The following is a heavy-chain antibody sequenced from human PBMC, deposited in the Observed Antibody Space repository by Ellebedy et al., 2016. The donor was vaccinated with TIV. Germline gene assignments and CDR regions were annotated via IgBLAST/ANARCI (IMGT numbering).Heavy chain of an antibody. V-gene: IGHV4-31*03. J-gene: IGHJ5*02. CDR2: IYYSGST. CDR3: ARAIVVVPAARGWFDP. D-gene: IGHD2-2*01. Sequence: SETLSLTXTVSGGSISSGGYYWSWIRQHPGKGLEWIGYIYYSGSTYYNPSLKSRVTISVDTSKNQFSLKLSSVTAADTAVYYCARAIVVVPAARGWFDPWGQGTLVTVSS. CDR1: GGSISSGGYY.